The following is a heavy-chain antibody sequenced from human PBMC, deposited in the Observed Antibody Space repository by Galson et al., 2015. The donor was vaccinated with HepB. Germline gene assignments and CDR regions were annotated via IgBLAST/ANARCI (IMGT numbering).Heavy chain of an antibody. CDR1: GGSISSYY. J-gene: IGHJ5*02. Sequence: LSLTCTVSGGSISSYYWSWIRQPPGKGLEWIGYIYYSGSTNYNPSLKSRVTISVDTSKNQFSLKLSSVTAADTAVYYCARDVTYYYGSGSYHWFDPWGQGTLVTVSS. D-gene: IGHD3-10*01. CDR2: IYYSGST. CDR3: ARDVTYYYGSGSYHWFDP. V-gene: IGHV4-59*01.